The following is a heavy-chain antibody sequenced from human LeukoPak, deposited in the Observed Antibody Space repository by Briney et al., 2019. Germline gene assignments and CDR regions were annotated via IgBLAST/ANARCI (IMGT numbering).Heavy chain of an antibody. J-gene: IGHJ4*02. Sequence: GASVKVSCKASGYTFTSYGISWVRQAPGQGLEWMGWISAYNGNTNYAQKPQGRVTMTTDTSTSTAYMELRSLRSDDTAVYYCARDSSGWYGAPFDYWGQGTLVTVSS. CDR3: ARDSSGWYGAPFDY. V-gene: IGHV1-18*01. CDR2: ISAYNGNT. D-gene: IGHD6-19*01. CDR1: GYTFTSYG.